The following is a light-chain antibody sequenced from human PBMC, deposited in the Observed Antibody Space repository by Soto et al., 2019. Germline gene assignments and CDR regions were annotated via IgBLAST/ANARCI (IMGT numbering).Light chain of an antibody. CDR3: QQSYSSPPT. J-gene: IGKJ1*01. Sequence: DVQITEWPSTLFASVRRRVAIACRASQGSSNYLAWYQQKPGKAPKLLIFAASSLQSAVPSRFSGSRSGPDFTLTISSLQPEDFATYYCQQSYSSPPTFGQGTKVDIK. CDR2: AAS. V-gene: IGKV1-39*01. CDR1: QGSSNY.